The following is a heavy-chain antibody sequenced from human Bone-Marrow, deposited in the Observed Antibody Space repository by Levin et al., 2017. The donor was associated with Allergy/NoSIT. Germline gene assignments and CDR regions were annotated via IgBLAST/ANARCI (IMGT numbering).Heavy chain of an antibody. D-gene: IGHD1-26*01. CDR1: GFSLSTSGVG. J-gene: IGHJ4*02. CDR2: IYWDDDK. V-gene: IGHV2-5*02. Sequence: SGPTLVKPTQTLTLTCTFSGFSLSTSGVGVGWIRQPPGKALEWLALIYWDDDKRYSPSLKSRLTITKDTSKNQVVLTMTNMDPVDTATYYCAHRPAMFAGRGYFDYWGQGTLVTVSS. CDR3: AHRPAMFAGRGYFDY.